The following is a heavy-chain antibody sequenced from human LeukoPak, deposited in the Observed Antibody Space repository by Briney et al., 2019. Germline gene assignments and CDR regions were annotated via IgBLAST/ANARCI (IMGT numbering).Heavy chain of an antibody. CDR2: ISASGRNT. CDR3: ANPITLVRGVIIGDY. J-gene: IGHJ4*02. V-gene: IGHV3-23*01. D-gene: IGHD3-10*01. CDR1: GFAFSSYA. Sequence: PGGSLRLSCAASGFAFSSYAMTWVRQAPGKGLEWVSVISASGRNTYYADSVKGRFNISRDNSKNTLYLQMNSLRAEDTAVYYCANPITLVRGVIIGDYWGQGTLVAVSS.